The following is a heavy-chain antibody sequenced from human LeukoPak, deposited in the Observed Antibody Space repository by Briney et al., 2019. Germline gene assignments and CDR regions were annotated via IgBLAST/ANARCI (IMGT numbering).Heavy chain of an antibody. CDR2: IYYSGST. J-gene: IGHJ4*02. CDR3: ARGYSLDY. D-gene: IGHD5-18*01. V-gene: IGHV4-30-4*01. CDR1: GGSISSGGYY. Sequence: SETLSLTCTVSGGSISSGGYYWSWIRQPPGKGLEWIGYIYYSGSTYYTPSLRGRVTISVGTSKNQFSLNLSSVTAADTAVYYCARGYSLDYWGQGTLVTVSS.